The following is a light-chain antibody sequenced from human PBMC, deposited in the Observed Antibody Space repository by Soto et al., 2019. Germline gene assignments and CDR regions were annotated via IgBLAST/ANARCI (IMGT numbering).Light chain of an antibody. CDR1: QSISRS. Sequence: DIQMTQSPSTLSASVGDRVTITCRASQSISRSLAWYQQKPGKVPNLLIYDASSLESGVPSRFSGSGFGTEFTLTISSLQPDDFATYYCQQYNSYLLTFGPGTTVDIK. CDR2: DAS. CDR3: QQYNSYLLT. V-gene: IGKV1-5*01. J-gene: IGKJ3*01.